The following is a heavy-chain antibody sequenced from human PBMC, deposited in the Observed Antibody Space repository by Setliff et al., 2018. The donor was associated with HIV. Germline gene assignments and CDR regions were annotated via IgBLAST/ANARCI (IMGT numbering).Heavy chain of an antibody. CDR1: GDSMSSGDYS. V-gene: IGHV4-30-2*06. D-gene: IGHD3-10*01. CDR2: IYPSGRT. CDR3: VREGAGSGSYYLDF. J-gene: IGHJ4*02. Sequence: TLSLTCAVSGDSMSSGDYSWNWIRQSPGKGLEWIGYIYPSGRTYYNPSLKNRVTMSIDRSKKQFSLNLSPVTAADTALYFCVREGAGSGSYYLDFWGQGILVTVSS.